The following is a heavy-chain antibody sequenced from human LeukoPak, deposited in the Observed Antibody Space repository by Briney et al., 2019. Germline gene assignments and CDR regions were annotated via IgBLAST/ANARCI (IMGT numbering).Heavy chain of an antibody. Sequence: GGSLRLSCAASGFTFSDYYMSWIRQAPGKGLEWVSYISSSSIYTNYVDSVKGRFTISRDNAKNSLYLQMNSLRAEDTAVYYCARDAGNSGYGCDLWGQGTLVTVSS. CDR2: ISSSSIYT. D-gene: IGHD5-12*01. CDR3: ARDAGNSGYGCDL. J-gene: IGHJ5*02. CDR1: GFTFSDYY. V-gene: IGHV3-11*06.